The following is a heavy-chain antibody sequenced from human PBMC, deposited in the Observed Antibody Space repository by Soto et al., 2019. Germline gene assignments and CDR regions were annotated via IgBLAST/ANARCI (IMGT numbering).Heavy chain of an antibody. J-gene: IGHJ6*03. V-gene: IGHV1-3*01. CDR1: GYTFTSYA. D-gene: IGHD3-3*01. CDR2: INAGNGNT. CDR3: ARDGVVIIKDYYYYMDG. Sequence: GASVKVSCKASGYTFTSYAMHWVRQAPGQRLEWMGWINAGNGNTKYSQKFQGRVTITRDTSASTAYMELSSLRSEDTAVYYCARDGVVIIKDYYYYMDGWGKGTTVTVAS.